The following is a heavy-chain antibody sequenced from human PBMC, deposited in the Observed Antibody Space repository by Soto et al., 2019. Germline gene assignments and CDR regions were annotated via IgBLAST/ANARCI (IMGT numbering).Heavy chain of an antibody. J-gene: IGHJ6*02. CDR3: AKERGSSWYYYYGMDV. CDR2: ISYDGSNK. V-gene: IGHV3-30*18. CDR1: GFTFSSYG. Sequence: PGGSLRPSCAASGFTFSSYGMHWVRQAPGKGLEWVAVISYDGSNKYYADSVKGRFTISRDNSKNTLYLQMNSLRAEDTAVYYCAKERGSSWYYYYGMDVWGQGTTVTVSS. D-gene: IGHD6-13*01.